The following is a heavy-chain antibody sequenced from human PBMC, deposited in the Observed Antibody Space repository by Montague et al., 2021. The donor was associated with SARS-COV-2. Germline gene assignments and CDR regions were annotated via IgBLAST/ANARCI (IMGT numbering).Heavy chain of an antibody. CDR1: GFTVSSNY. D-gene: IGHD2-2*01. CDR2: IYSGGST. CDR3: ARVGRDSAILPIAIHYGMDV. Sequence: SLRLSWAASGFTVSSNYMTWVRQAPGKGLEWVSVIYSGGSTYYADSVKGRFTISRDNSKNTLYLQLNSLRAEDTAVYYCARVGRDSAILPIAIHYGMDVWGQGTTVTVSS. J-gene: IGHJ6*02. V-gene: IGHV3-53*01.